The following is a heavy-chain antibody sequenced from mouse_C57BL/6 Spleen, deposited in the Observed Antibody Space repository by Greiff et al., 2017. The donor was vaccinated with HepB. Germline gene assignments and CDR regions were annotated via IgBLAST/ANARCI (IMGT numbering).Heavy chain of an antibody. CDR2: ILPSIGRT. CDR1: DSEVFPIAY. Sequence: VQLQESGSELRSPGSSVKLSCKDFDSEVFPIAYMSWVRQKPGHGFEWIGGILPSIGRTIYGEKFEDKATLDADTLSNTAYLELNSLTSEYSAIYYCARCGACYSNYGYYAMDYWGQGTSVTVSS. CDR3: ARCGACYSNYGYYAMDY. V-gene: IGHV15-2*01. D-gene: IGHD2-5*01. J-gene: IGHJ4*01.